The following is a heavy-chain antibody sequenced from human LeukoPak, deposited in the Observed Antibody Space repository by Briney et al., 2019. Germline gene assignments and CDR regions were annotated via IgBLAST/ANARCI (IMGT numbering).Heavy chain of an antibody. CDR1: GYTFIGYY. V-gene: IGHV1-2*02. Sequence: ASVKVSCTASGYTFIGYYIHWVRQAPGQGLEWMGWINPNSGGTNYAQKFQGRVSMTRDTSISTAYMELSRLRSDDTAVYYCARDSGGYNGNDLFAFDIWGQGTMVAVSS. CDR2: INPNSGGT. J-gene: IGHJ3*02. CDR3: ARDSGGYNGNDLFAFDI. D-gene: IGHD1-20*01.